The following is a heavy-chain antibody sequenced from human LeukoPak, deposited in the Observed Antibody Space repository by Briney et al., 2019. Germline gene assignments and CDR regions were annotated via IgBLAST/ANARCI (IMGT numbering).Heavy chain of an antibody. CDR1: GFTFRNYG. J-gene: IGHJ4*02. CDR2: IWYDGSNK. V-gene: IGHV3-33*03. D-gene: IGHD1-26*01. CDR3: AKYGPQDSGSSHFDY. Sequence: GGSLRLSCAASGFTFRNYGMNWVRQAPGKGLEWVTIIWYDGSNKYYADSVKGRFTTSRDNSKNTLFLQMNSLRAEDTAIYYCAKYGPQDSGSSHFDYWGQGALVTVSS.